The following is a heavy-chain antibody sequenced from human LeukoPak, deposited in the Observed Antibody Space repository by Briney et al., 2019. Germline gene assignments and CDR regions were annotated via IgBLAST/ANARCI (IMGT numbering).Heavy chain of an antibody. D-gene: IGHD3-3*01. V-gene: IGHV3-21*01. Sequence: GGSLRLSCVASEFTFSSYNMNWVRQAPGKGLVWVSSISSSGSYIYYADAVKGRFTISRDNAKNSLYLQMNSLRAEDTAVYYCAREIFWSGYYSNLHFDYWGRGTQVTVSS. J-gene: IGHJ4*02. CDR2: ISSSGSYI. CDR1: EFTFSSYN. CDR3: AREIFWSGYYSNLHFDY.